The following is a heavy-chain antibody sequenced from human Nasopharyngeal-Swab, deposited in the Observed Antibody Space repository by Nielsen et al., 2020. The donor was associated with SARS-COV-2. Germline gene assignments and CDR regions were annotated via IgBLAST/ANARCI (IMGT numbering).Heavy chain of an antibody. CDR3: ARVWITMVRGVIIETDESKYYFDY. D-gene: IGHD3-10*01. V-gene: IGHV4-59*01. CDR2: IYYSGTT. CDR1: GGSISSNY. J-gene: IGHJ4*02. Sequence: SETLSLTCTVPGGSISSNYWSWIRQPPGKGLEWIGYIYYSGTTNYNPSLKSRVTISVDTSKNQFSLKLSSVNAADTAVYSCARVWITMVRGVIIETDESKYYFDYWGQGTLVTVSS.